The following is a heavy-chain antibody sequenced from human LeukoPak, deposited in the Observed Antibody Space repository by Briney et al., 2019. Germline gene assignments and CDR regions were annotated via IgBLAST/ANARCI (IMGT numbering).Heavy chain of an antibody. J-gene: IGHJ3*02. CDR1: GGSVSSGSYY. Sequence: SETLSLTCTVSGGSVSSGSYYWSWIRQPPGKGLEWIGYIYYSGSTNYNPSLKSRVTISVDTSKNQFSLKLSSVTAADTAVYYCARGVLAYCGGDCYGGNDAFDIWGQGTMVTVSS. CDR3: ARGVLAYCGGDCYGGNDAFDI. CDR2: IYYSGST. V-gene: IGHV4-61*01. D-gene: IGHD2-21*02.